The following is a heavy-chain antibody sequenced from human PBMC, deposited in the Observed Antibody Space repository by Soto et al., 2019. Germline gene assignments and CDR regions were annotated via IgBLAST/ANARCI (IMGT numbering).Heavy chain of an antibody. D-gene: IGHD3-16*01. Sequence: VGSLRLSCAASGFTFSNYAIIGVLQSPGKGLEWVSLVSATAGTTYYTDSVKGRFTISRDNSRNTVYLQMNSLRADDTAVYYCAKGRLAGGFEYWGQGTLVTVSS. V-gene: IGHV3-23*01. J-gene: IGHJ4*02. CDR3: AKGRLAGGFEY. CDR2: VSATAGTT. CDR1: GFTFSNYA.